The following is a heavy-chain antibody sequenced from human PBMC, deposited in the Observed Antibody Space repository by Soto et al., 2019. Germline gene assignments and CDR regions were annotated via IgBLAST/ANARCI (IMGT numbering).Heavy chain of an antibody. CDR3: TRWGTTGGLAV. J-gene: IGHJ4*02. CDR1: GFTFRSYV. D-gene: IGHD3-16*01. V-gene: IGHV3-30*19. Sequence: QVQLVESGGGVVQPGTSLRLSCVGSGFTFRSYVIHWVRQAPGKGLEWVALTSYDGSNKYYDDSVKGRFTNSRDNSRNTVDLQMGTLRLEETALYYCTRWGTTGGLAVWGQGTLVSVSS. CDR2: TSYDGSNK.